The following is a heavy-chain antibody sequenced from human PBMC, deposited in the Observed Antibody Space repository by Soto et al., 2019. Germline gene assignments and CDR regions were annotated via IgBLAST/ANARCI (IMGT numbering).Heavy chain of an antibody. CDR3: ARGLRRIAAAGYYYGMDV. Sequence: SETLSLTCAVYGGSFSGYYWSWIRQPPGKGLEWIGEINHSGSTNYNPSLKSRVTISVDTSKNQFSLKLSSVTAADTAVYYCARGLRRIAAAGYYYGMDVWGQGTTVTVS. CDR2: INHSGST. V-gene: IGHV4-34*01. D-gene: IGHD6-6*01. J-gene: IGHJ6*02. CDR1: GGSFSGYY.